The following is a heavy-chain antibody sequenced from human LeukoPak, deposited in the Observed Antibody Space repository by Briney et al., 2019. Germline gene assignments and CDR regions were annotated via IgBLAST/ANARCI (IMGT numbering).Heavy chain of an antibody. V-gene: IGHV4-39*01. D-gene: IGHD6-6*01. CDR2: IYYNGST. CDR1: GGSMSSSSHY. Sequence: SETLSLTCTVSGGSMSSSSHYWGWIRQPPGKGLEWIGSIYYNGSTYYNPSLKSRVTISVDTSKNQFSLKLSSVTAADTAVYYCARQYYSSSSLRYFDLWGRGTLVTVSS. J-gene: IGHJ2*01. CDR3: ARQYYSSSSLRYFDL.